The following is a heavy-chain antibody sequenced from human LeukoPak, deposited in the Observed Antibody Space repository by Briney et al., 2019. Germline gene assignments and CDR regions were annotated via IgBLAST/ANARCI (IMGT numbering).Heavy chain of an antibody. J-gene: IGHJ3*02. CDR1: GFTFSSYW. V-gene: IGHV3-7*01. CDR3: ARDWTSAFDI. Sequence: QPGGSLRLSCAASGFTFSSYWMTWVRQAPGKGLEWLATIKQDGSEKFYVDSVKGRFTISRDNAKNSLFLQMNSLRDEDTAVYYCARDWTSAFDIWGQGTMVTVSS. CDR2: IKQDGSEK. D-gene: IGHD3/OR15-3a*01.